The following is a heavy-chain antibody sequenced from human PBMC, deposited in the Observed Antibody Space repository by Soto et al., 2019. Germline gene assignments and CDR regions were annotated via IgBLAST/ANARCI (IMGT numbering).Heavy chain of an antibody. J-gene: IGHJ4*02. V-gene: IGHV3-7*01. CDR2: IKQDGSEK. CDR3: ATVANDYIWGSYRYHFDY. Sequence: GGSLRLSCAASGFTFSSYWMSWVRQAPGKGLEWVANIKQDGSEKYYVDSVKGRFTISRDNAKNSLYLQMNSLRAEDTAVYYCATVANDYIWGSYRYHFDYWGQGTLVTVSS. D-gene: IGHD3-16*02. CDR1: GFTFSSYW.